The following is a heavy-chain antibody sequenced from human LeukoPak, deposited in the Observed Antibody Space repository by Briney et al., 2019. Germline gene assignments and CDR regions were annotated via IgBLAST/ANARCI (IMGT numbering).Heavy chain of an antibody. V-gene: IGHV3-69-1*02. D-gene: IGHD3-10*01. CDR2: IYSGGGGGSI. Sequence: TGGSLRLSCAASGFSVSDNYMNWVRQAPGKGLEWVSVIYSGGGGGSIYYADSVKGRFTISRDNAKNSLYLQMNSLRAEDTAVYYCARIQISMVRGVIYPYFDYWGQGTLVTVSS. J-gene: IGHJ4*02. CDR1: GFSVSDNY. CDR3: ARIQISMVRGVIYPYFDY.